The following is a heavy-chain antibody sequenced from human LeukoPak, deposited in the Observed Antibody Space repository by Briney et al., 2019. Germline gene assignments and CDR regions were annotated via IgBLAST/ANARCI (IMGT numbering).Heavy chain of an antibody. D-gene: IGHD7-27*01. Sequence: PSETLSLTCTVSGDFITAYYWSWIRQPPGKGVEWIGYVYYSGSTEYNPSLRSRVTISLEMSKRQFSLNLTSVTAADTAVYYCASNTGTVFDYWGQGALVTVSS. CDR1: GDFITAYY. CDR3: ASNTGTVFDY. CDR2: VYYSGST. J-gene: IGHJ4*02. V-gene: IGHV4-59*01.